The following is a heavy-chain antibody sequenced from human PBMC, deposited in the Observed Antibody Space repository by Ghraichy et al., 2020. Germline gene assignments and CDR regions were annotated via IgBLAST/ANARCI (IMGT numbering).Heavy chain of an antibody. CDR2: INGGGGGST. D-gene: IGHD5-18*01. J-gene: IGHJ3*02. CDR3: AKDGGYNYPTGEAFDI. Sequence: LSLTCAASGFTFSSYAMSWVRQAPGKGLEWVSAINGGGGGSTHYADSVKGRFTISRDNSKNTLYLQMNSLRAEDTAVYYCAKDGGYNYPTGEAFDIWGQGTMVTVSS. CDR1: GFTFSSYA. V-gene: IGHV3-23*01.